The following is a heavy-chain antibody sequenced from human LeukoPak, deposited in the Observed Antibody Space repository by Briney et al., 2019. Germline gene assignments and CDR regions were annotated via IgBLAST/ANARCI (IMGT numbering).Heavy chain of an antibody. CDR1: GGSISSYY. CDR3: AGCGGDCYPPYYMDV. V-gene: IGHV4-59*01. CDR2: IYYSGST. Sequence: SETLSLTCTVSGGSISSYYWSWIRQPPGKGLEWIGYIYYSGSTNYNPSLKSRVTISVDTSKNQFSLKLSSVTAADTAVYYCAGCGGDCYPPYYMDVWGKGTTVTISS. J-gene: IGHJ6*03. D-gene: IGHD2-21*02.